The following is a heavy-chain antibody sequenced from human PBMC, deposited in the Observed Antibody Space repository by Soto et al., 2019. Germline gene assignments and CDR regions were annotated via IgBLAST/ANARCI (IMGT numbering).Heavy chain of an antibody. CDR1: GYTFTTYG. CDR2: ISTYNGNT. D-gene: IGHD3-22*01. J-gene: IGHJ4*02. V-gene: IGHV1-18*01. CDR3: ARGPTDYYDNSGNYFLDY. Sequence: QVQLVQSGAEVKKPGASVKVSCKASGYTFTTYGMSWVRQAPGQGLDWMGWISTYNGNTKYAERLQGRVTMTTDTTTSIAYMELRSLRSDETAVYYCARGPTDYYDNSGNYFLDYWGQGTLVTVSS.